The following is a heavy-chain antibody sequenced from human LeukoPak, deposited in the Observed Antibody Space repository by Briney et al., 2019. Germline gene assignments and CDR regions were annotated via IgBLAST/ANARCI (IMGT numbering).Heavy chain of an antibody. Sequence: PSETLSLTCTVSGGSISSSSYYWGWIRQPPGKGLEWIGSIYYSGSTYYNPSLKSRVTISVDTSKNQFSLKLSSVTAADTAVYYCARHSSSWELYYYYYYYMDVWAKGPRSPSP. J-gene: IGHJ6*03. D-gene: IGHD6-13*01. V-gene: IGHV4-39*01. CDR2: IYYSGST. CDR1: GGSISSSSYY. CDR3: ARHSSSWELYYYYYYYMDV.